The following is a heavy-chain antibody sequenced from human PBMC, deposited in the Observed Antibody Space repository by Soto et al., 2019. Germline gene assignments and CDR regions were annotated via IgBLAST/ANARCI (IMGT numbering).Heavy chain of an antibody. Sequence: QVQLVQSGAEVKKPGASVKVSCKASGYTFTSYAMHWVRQAPGQRREWMGWINAGNGNIKYSQMFQGRVTITRDTSASTAYMELSSLRSEDTAVYCCAWLWGSGGFDPWGQGTLVTVSS. CDR2: INAGNGNI. V-gene: IGHV1-3*01. CDR1: GYTFTSYA. CDR3: AWLWGSGGFDP. J-gene: IGHJ5*02. D-gene: IGHD3-10*01.